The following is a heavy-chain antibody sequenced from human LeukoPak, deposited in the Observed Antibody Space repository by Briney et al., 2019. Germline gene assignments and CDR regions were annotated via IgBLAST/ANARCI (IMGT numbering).Heavy chain of an antibody. CDR3: ARAGTLGGFDY. V-gene: IGHV4-61*01. CDR2: IYYSESS. Sequence: SETLSLTCTVSGVSVSSGTCYWSWVRQPPGKELEWIGYIYYSESSNYNPSLKSRVTISVDTSKNQFSLKLSSVTAADTAVYYCARAGTLGGFDYWGQGTLVTVSS. J-gene: IGHJ4*02. D-gene: IGHD1-26*01. CDR1: GVSVSSGTCY.